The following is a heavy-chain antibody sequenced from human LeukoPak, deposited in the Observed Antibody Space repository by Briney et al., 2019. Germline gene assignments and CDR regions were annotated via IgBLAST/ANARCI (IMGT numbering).Heavy chain of an antibody. CDR2: IYSGGST. Sequence: GGSLRLSCAASGFTFSSYSMNWVRQAPGKGLEWVSVIYSGGSTFYADSVKGRFTISRDNSKNTLYLQMNSLRAEDTAVYYCANTFGVPTGTTDYRGQGTLVTVSS. CDR1: GFTFSSYS. J-gene: IGHJ4*02. D-gene: IGHD1-7*01. CDR3: ANTFGVPTGTTDY. V-gene: IGHV3-53*01.